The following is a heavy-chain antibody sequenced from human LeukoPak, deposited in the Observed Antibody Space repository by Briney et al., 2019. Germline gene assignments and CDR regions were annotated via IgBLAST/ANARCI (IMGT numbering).Heavy chain of an antibody. CDR2: ISGKSGNI. V-gene: IGHV3-9*01. Sequence: GGSLRLSCAASGFSFDDYAMHWVRQAPGKGLEWVSGISGKSGNIDYADSVKGRFTISRDNAKNSLYLEMNSLRPEDTALYYCAKAKNPSYSSSWSYYFDYWGQGTLVTVSS. J-gene: IGHJ4*02. CDR1: GFSFDDYA. D-gene: IGHD6-13*01. CDR3: AKAKNPSYSSSWSYYFDY.